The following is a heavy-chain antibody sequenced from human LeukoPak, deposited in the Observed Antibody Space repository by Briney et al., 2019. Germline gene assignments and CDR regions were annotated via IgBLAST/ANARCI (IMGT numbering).Heavy chain of an antibody. D-gene: IGHD2-15*01. J-gene: IGHJ4*02. V-gene: IGHV3-23*01. Sequence: GGSLRLSCAASAFTFSTYAMSWVRQAPGKGLEWVSSISGSNGNTYYADSVKGRFTISRDNSKNTLYLEMNSLRAEDTAVYYCAKFFISGRDYFDYWGQGTLVTVSS. CDR2: ISGSNGNT. CDR3: AKFFISGRDYFDY. CDR1: AFTFSTYA.